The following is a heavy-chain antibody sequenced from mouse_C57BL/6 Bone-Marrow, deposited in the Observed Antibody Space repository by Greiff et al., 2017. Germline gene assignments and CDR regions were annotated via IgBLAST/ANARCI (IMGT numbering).Heavy chain of an antibody. CDR1: GYTFTSYG. CDR3: APSYYD. CDR2: IYPRSGNT. J-gene: IGHJ3*01. D-gene: IGHD1-1*01. V-gene: IGHV1-81*01. Sequence: VQLQQSGAELARPGASVKLSCKASGYTFTSYGISWVKQRTGQGLEWIGEIYPRSGNTYYNETFKGQATLTADKSSSTAYMELRSLTSADSAVYFCAPSYYDWGQGTLVTVSA.